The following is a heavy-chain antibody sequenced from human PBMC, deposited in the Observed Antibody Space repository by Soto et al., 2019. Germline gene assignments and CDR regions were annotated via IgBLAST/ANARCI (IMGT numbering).Heavy chain of an antibody. CDR1: GDSVSNYY. V-gene: IGHV4-4*07. CDR3: TKGPNWNYYYYGVDV. Sequence: PSETLSLTCTVPGDSVSNYYWSWIRQPAGRGLEWIGRVYSSGATNYNPSLNGRVTMSVDTSRNQFSLRLSSVTAADTAIYYCTKGPNWNYYYYGVDVWGQGTAVTVSS. D-gene: IGHD1-20*01. J-gene: IGHJ6*02. CDR2: VYSSGAT.